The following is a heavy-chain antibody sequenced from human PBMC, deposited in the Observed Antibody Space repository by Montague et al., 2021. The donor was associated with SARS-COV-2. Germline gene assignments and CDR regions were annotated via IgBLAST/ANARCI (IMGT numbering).Heavy chain of an antibody. V-gene: IGHV4-59*01. CDR3: ANFRRTQLLFGTLYYGMDV. CDR1: GGAISSCY. Sequence: SETLSLTCTVSGGAISSCYWNWIRHPPGRGLQWVWYISYSGSTNYNPSLKSRVTISVDTSKNHFTLRLSSVTAADTAVYYCANFRRTQLLFGTLYYGMDVWGQGTTVTVSS. D-gene: IGHD2-2*01. CDR2: ISYSGST. J-gene: IGHJ6*02.